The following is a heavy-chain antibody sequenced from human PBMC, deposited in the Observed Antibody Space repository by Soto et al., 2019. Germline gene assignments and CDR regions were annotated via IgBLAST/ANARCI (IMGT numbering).Heavy chain of an antibody. CDR3: ARGLERLGYFDY. J-gene: IGHJ4*02. CDR2: IIPIFGTA. CDR1: GGTFSSYA. V-gene: IGHV1-69*13. D-gene: IGHD1-1*01. Sequence: SLKVSCKASGGTFSSYAISWLRQAPGQGLEWMGGIIPIFGTANYAQKFQGRVTITADESTSTAYMELSSLRSEDTAVYYCARGLERLGYFDYWGQGTLVTVSS.